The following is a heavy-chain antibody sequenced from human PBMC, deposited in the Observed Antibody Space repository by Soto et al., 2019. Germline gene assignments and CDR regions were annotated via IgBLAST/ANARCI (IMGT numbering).Heavy chain of an antibody. J-gene: IGHJ6*02. CDR2: ISTYNGNT. V-gene: IGHV1-18*01. D-gene: IGHD6-13*01. CDR3: ARDTAAAGSHYFYGMDV. CDR1: GYTFTTYG. Sequence: ASVRVSCNASGYTFTTYGIVWVRQAPGQGLEWMGCISTYNGNTNYAQNLQARVTMTTDTSTSTAYMELRSLRSDDTAVYYCARDTAAAGSHYFYGMDVWGQGTTVTVSS.